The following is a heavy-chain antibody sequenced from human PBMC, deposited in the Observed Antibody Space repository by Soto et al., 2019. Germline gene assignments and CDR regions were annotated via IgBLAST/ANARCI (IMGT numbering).Heavy chain of an antibody. CDR2: IYHSGST. CDR3: ARRDWSGSTSHFYFDY. CDR1: GGSIISSNW. V-gene: IGHV4-4*02. Sequence: SETLSLTCAVSGGSIISSNWWNWFRQPPGKGLEWIGEIYHSGSTYYKPSLKSRVAMSVDTSKNQFSLKLTSATAADTAVYYCARRDWSGSTSHFYFDYWGQGVLVTVSS. D-gene: IGHD3-9*01. J-gene: IGHJ4*02.